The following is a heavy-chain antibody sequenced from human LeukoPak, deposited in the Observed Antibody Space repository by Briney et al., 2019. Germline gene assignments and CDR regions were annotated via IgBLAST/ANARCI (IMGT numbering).Heavy chain of an antibody. Sequence: SQTLSLTCAVSGGSISSGGYSWSWIRQPPGKGLEWIGRIYTSGSTNYNPSLKSRVTMSVDTSKNQFSLKLSSVTAADTAVYYCARESYYYDSSGYRRFDYWGQGTLVTVSS. V-gene: IGHV4-61*02. CDR3: ARESYYYDSSGYRRFDY. D-gene: IGHD3-22*01. CDR1: GGSISSGGYS. J-gene: IGHJ4*02. CDR2: IYTSGST.